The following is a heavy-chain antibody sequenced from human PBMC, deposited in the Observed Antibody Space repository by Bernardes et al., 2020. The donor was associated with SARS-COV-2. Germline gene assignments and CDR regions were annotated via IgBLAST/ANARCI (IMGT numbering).Heavy chain of an antibody. V-gene: IGHV3-53*04. J-gene: IGHJ5*02. D-gene: IGHD2-2*01. CDR3: ARVLQYQLPGFDP. CDR2: FFSGGST. CDR1: GFTRRGNH. Sequence: GGDPGPPRPVPGFTRRGNHMRWVRPAPGEGPGWGSAFFSGGSTYYADSVKGRFTISRHNSKNTLYLQMNSLRAEDTAVYYCARVLQYQLPGFDPWGQGTLVTVSS.